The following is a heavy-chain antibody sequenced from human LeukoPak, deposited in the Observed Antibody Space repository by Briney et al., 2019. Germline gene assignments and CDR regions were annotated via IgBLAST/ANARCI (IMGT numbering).Heavy chain of an antibody. CDR2: ISWNSGSI. Sequence: GGSLRLSCAASGFTFDDYAMHWVRQAPGKGLEWVSGISWNSGSIGYADSVKGRFTISRDNAKNSLYLQMNSLRAEDTALYYCAKDILATVTTDWYFDLWGRGTLVTVSS. CDR1: GFTFDDYA. V-gene: IGHV3-9*01. D-gene: IGHD4-17*01. J-gene: IGHJ2*01. CDR3: AKDILATVTTDWYFDL.